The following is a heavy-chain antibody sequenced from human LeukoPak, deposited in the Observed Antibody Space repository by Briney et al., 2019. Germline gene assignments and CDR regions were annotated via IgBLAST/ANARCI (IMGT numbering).Heavy chain of an antibody. J-gene: IGHJ4*02. Sequence: GGSLRLSCAASGLTFRNFWMCWVRQASGKGLEWAATIKQDGSGQYYVDSVKGRFTISRDNAQSSLYLQMNNLRAEDTAVYYCARSYGHSIDYWGQGTLVTVSS. D-gene: IGHD3-10*01. CDR1: GLTFRNFW. CDR2: IKQDGSGQ. CDR3: ARSYGHSIDY. V-gene: IGHV3-7*01.